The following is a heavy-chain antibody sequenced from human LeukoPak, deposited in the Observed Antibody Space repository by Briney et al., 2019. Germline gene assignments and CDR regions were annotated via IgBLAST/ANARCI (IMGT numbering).Heavy chain of an antibody. CDR3: ARHSSGWYWFDP. Sequence: SVKVSCKASGGTFSSYAISWVRQAPGQGLEWIGGIIPIFGTANYAQKFQGRVTITTDESTSTAYMELSSLRSEDTAVYYCARHSSGWYWFDPWGQGTLVSVYS. J-gene: IGHJ5*02. D-gene: IGHD6-19*01. CDR2: IIPIFGTA. CDR1: GGTFSSYA. V-gene: IGHV1-69*05.